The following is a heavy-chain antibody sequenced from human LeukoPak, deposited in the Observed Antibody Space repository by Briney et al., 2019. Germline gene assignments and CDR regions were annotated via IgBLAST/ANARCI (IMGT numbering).Heavy chain of an antibody. J-gene: IGHJ6*02. CDR2: ISGSTGYI. CDR3: ASEGVNSMLRGVIYGMDV. D-gene: IGHD3-10*01. CDR1: GFTFSSYS. V-gene: IGHV3-21*01. Sequence: GGSLRLSCAASGFTFSSYSMTWVRQAPGKGLEWVSSISGSTGYICYADSVKGRFTISRDNAKNSLYLQMNSLRAEDTAVYYCASEGVNSMLRGVIYGMDVWGQGTTVTVSS.